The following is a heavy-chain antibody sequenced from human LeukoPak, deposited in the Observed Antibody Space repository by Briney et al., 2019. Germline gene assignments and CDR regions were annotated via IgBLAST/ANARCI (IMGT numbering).Heavy chain of an antibody. CDR3: AKHLRRRFFSKTLGFDP. CDR2: IYYSGST. J-gene: IGHJ5*02. V-gene: IGHV4-39*01. Sequence: SETLSLTCTVSDDSISSNSYFWGWIRQPPGKGLEWIGSIYYSGSTYYNPSLKSRVTISLDTSKNQFSLKLRSVTAADTAVYYCAKHLRRRFFSKTLGFDPWGQGTLVTVSS. CDR1: DDSISSNSYF. D-gene: IGHD3-3*01.